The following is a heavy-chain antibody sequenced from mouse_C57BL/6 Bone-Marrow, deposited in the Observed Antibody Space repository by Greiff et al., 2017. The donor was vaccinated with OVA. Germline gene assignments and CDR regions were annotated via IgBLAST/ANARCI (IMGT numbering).Heavy chain of an antibody. D-gene: IGHD2-4*01. J-gene: IGHJ4*01. CDR1: GFTFSDYY. V-gene: IGHV5-12*01. CDR3: ARQEGYDYDGYYYAMDY. Sequence: EVKLVESGGGLVQPGGSLKLSCAASGFTFSDYYMYWVRQTPEKRLEWVAYISNGGGSTYYPDTVKGRFTISRDNAKNTLYLQMSRLKSEDTAMYYCARQEGYDYDGYYYAMDYWGQGTSVTVSS. CDR2: ISNGGGST.